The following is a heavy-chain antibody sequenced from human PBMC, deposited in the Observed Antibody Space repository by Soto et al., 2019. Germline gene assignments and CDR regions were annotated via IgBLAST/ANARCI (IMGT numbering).Heavy chain of an antibody. CDR2: ISGGGGTT. V-gene: IGHV3-23*01. CDR3: AKGRPYNWNGGGGGDWFGP. D-gene: IGHD1-1*01. Sequence: EVQLLESGGDLVQPGGSLRLSCAASGFTFSSYAMTWVRQAPGKGLEWVSTISGGGGTTYYADSVKGRFTVSRDNPKNTRNLHMNSLRAEESAIYCRAKGRPYNWNGGGGGDWFGPWGQGTLVTVSS. CDR1: GFTFSSYA. J-gene: IGHJ5*02.